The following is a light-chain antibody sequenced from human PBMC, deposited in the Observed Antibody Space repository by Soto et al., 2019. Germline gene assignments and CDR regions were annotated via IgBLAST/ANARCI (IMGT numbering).Light chain of an antibody. CDR2: GAS. V-gene: IGKV3-15*01. CDR3: QQYNNWPLT. Sequence: EIVMTQSPATLSVSPGERATLSCRASQSVSSNLAWYQQKPGQAPRLLIYGASTRATGIPARFSGXXXGTXXTLTLSSLQSEDFAVYYCQQYNNWPLTFGGGTKVEIK. CDR1: QSVSSN. J-gene: IGKJ4*01.